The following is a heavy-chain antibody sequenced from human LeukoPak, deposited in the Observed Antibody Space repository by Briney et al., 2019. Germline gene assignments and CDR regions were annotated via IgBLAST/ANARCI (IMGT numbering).Heavy chain of an antibody. J-gene: IGHJ5*02. Sequence: ASVKVSCKASGYTFTGSYMHWVRQAPGQGLEWMGWINPNSGGTNYAQKFQGRVTMTRDMSTSTDYMELSSLRSEDTAIYYCARDNSVGDNAWWFDPWGQGTLVTVSS. CDR3: ARDNSVGDNAWWFDP. D-gene: IGHD1-26*01. CDR1: GYTFTGSY. CDR2: INPNSGGT. V-gene: IGHV1-2*02.